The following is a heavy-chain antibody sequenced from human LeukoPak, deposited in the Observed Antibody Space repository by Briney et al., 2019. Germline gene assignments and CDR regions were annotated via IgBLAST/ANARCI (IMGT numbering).Heavy chain of an antibody. V-gene: IGHV3-30*04. CDR3: ARDRQGIAARPLDY. J-gene: IGHJ4*02. CDR2: IAYDGSNI. D-gene: IGHD6-6*01. CDR1: GFTFSSYA. Sequence: GGSLRLSCAASGFTFSSYAMHWVRQAPGKGLEWVAVIAYDGSNIYYADSVKGRFTISRDNAKNSLYLQMNSLRAEDTAVYYCARDRQGIAARPLDYWGQGTLVTVSS.